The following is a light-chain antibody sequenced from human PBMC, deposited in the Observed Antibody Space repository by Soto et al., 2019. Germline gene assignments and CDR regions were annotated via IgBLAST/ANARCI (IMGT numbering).Light chain of an antibody. J-gene: IGKJ5*01. CDR3: QQRSNWPLT. V-gene: IGKV1-12*01. CDR2: GAS. CDR1: QFISRW. Sequence: DIQMTQSPSSVSASVGDRVTITCRASQFISRWLAWYQQKPGKAPKVLIYGASNLQSGVPSRFSGSGSGTDFTLTISSLEPEDFAVYYCQQRSNWPLTFGQGTRLEIK.